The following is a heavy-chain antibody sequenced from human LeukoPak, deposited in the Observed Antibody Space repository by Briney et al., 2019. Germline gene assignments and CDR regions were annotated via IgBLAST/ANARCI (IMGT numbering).Heavy chain of an antibody. Sequence: GGALRLSCAASGGTFSSYSMKWVGQAAGKGVEGGASISSSSSYIYYAYSVNGRFTISRDNAKNSLYLQMNSLRAEDTAVYYCARDRNYYDSSGLFDYWGQGTLVTVSS. CDR1: GGTFSSYS. V-gene: IGHV3-21*01. CDR2: ISSSSSYI. J-gene: IGHJ4*02. D-gene: IGHD3-22*01. CDR3: ARDRNYYDSSGLFDY.